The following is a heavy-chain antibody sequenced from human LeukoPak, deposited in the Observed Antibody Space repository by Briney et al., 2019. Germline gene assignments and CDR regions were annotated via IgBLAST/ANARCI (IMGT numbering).Heavy chain of an antibody. V-gene: IGHV1-69*13. CDR3: ARDDAYGSGSYLY. J-gene: IGHJ4*02. CDR2: IIPIFGTA. CDR1: GGTFSSYA. D-gene: IGHD3-10*01. Sequence: GASVKVSCKASGGTFSSYAISWVRQAPGQGLEWMGGIIPIFGTANYAQKFQGRVTITADESTGTAYMELSSLRSEDTAVYYCARDDAYGSGSYLYWGQGTLVTVSS.